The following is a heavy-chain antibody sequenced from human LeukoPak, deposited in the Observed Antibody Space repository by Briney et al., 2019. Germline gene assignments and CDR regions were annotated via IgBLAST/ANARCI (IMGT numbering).Heavy chain of an antibody. Sequence: PGGSLRLSCVVSGLKFSDAWVTWVRQAPGKGLEWVGRIKRGGTVDYAAPVNGRFTISRDDSKNTVYLQINSLKIEDTAVYYCKWERSVYYGMDVRGQGTTVTVSS. CDR2: IKRGGTV. J-gene: IGHJ6*02. CDR3: KWERSVYYGMDV. V-gene: IGHV3-15*01. CDR1: GLKFSDAW. D-gene: IGHD1-26*01.